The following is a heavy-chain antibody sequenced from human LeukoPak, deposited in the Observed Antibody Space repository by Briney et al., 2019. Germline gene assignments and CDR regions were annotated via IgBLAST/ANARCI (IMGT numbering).Heavy chain of an antibody. CDR3: ARVPTYYYDSSGYRNAFDI. J-gene: IGHJ3*02. CDR2: IYYSGST. Sequence: SETLSLTCTVSGGSISSYYWSWIRQPPGKGLGWIGYIYYSGSTNYNPSLKSRVTISVDTSKNQFSLKLSSVTAADTAVYYCARVPTYYYDSSGYRNAFDIWGQGTMVTVSS. D-gene: IGHD3-22*01. V-gene: IGHV4-59*01. CDR1: GGSISSYY.